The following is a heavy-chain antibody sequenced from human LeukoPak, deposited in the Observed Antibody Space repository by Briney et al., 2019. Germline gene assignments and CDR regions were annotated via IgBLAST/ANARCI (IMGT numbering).Heavy chain of an antibody. CDR2: INHSGST. V-gene: IGHV4-34*01. Sequence: SETLSLTCAVYGGSFSGYYWSWIRQPPGKGLEWIGEINHSGSTNYNPSLKSRVTISVDTSKNQFSLKLSSVTAADTAVYYCARVGYWRFNWFDPWGQGTLVTVSS. J-gene: IGHJ5*02. CDR1: GGSFSGYY. CDR3: ARVGYWRFNWFDP. D-gene: IGHD3-22*01.